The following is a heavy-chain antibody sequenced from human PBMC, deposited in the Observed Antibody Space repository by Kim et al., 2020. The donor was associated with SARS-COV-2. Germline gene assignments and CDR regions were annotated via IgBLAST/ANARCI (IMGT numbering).Heavy chain of an antibody. V-gene: IGHV1-2*02. J-gene: IGHJ4*02. D-gene: IGHD6-19*01. CDR3: ASFPGGAVAALYYFDY. CDR2: INPNSGGT. Sequence: ASVKVSCKASGYTFTGYYMHWVRQAPGQGLEWMGWINPNSGGTNYAQKFQGRVTMTRDTSISTAYMELSRLRSDDTAVYYCASFPGGAVAALYYFDYWGQGTLVTVSS. CDR1: GYTFTGYY.